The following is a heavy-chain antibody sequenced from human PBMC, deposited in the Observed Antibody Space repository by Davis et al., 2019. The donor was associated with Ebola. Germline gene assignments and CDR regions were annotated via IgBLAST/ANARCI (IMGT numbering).Heavy chain of an antibody. D-gene: IGHD6-19*01. CDR1: GFTFSSYN. V-gene: IGHV4-59*01. CDR2: VDKDGNT. Sequence: PGGSLRLSCAGSGFTFSSYNMNWIRKPPGKGLEWMAYVDKDGNTGYNPSLKSRATISMDTSKSQVSLELNSVTAADTAIYYCAKADGGWFNYDSWGQGILVTVSS. CDR3: AKADGGWFNYDS. J-gene: IGHJ4*02.